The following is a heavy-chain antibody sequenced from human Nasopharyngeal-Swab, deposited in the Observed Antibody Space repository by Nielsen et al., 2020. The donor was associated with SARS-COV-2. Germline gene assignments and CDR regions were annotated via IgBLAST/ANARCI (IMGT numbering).Heavy chain of an antibody. Sequence: WVRQAPGQGFEWMVGSYSGNGNTGYAQKFQGRVTMTRDTSISTAYMELSRLRSDDTAVYYCARERQRANWFDPWGQGTLVTVSS. CDR2: SYSGNGNT. CDR3: ARERQRANWFDP. V-gene: IGHV1-2*02. D-gene: IGHD6-25*01. J-gene: IGHJ5*02.